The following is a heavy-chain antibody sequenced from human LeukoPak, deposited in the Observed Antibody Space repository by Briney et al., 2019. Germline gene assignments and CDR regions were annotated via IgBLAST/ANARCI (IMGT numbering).Heavy chain of an antibody. CDR2: ILHDGSNK. Sequence: GGSLRLSCAVSGFTFSTYAMHWVRQAPGKGLEWAALILHDGSNKYYADSVKGRFTISRDNAKNSLYLQMNSLRVEDTAVYYCATIEAVRFHYWGQGTLVTVSS. CDR1: GFTFSTYA. CDR3: ATIEAVRFHY. J-gene: IGHJ4*02. D-gene: IGHD6-19*01. V-gene: IGHV3-30*04.